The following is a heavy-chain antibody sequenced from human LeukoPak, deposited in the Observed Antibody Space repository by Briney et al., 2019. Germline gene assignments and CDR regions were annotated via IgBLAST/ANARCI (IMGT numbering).Heavy chain of an antibody. D-gene: IGHD3-10*01. CDR1: GYTFTGYY. CDR3: ARSYYGSGSYSY. J-gene: IGHJ4*02. Sequence: ASVKVSCKASGYTFTGYYMHWVRQAPGQGLEWMGWINPNSGGTNYAQKFQGRVTMTRDTSISTAYMELSSLRSDDTAVYYCARSYYGSGSYSYWGQGTLVTVSS. V-gene: IGHV1-2*02. CDR2: INPNSGGT.